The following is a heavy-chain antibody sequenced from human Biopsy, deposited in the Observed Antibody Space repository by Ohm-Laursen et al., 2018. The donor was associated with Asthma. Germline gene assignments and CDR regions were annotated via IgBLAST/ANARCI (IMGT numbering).Heavy chain of an antibody. CDR2: GGSYYDGGLK. CDR1: GFTFRSYA. V-gene: IGHV3-30-3*01. CDR3: ARDVMEWYLPAFDF. D-gene: IGHD3-3*01. J-gene: IGHJ4*02. Sequence: SLRLSCSSSGFTFRSYAMHWVRQAPGKGLEWVAVGGSYYDGGLKYYADSVNGRFTVSRDDSKNTLYLQMNSLRPDDTAVYYCARDVMEWYLPAFDFWGQGTLVTVSS.